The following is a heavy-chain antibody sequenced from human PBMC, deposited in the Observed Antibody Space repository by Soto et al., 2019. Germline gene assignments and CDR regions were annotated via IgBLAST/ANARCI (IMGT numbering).Heavy chain of an antibody. CDR3: ARGNSPVNVY. V-gene: IGHV3-7*03. D-gene: IGHD3-16*02. CDR1: GFTFSSYW. J-gene: IGHJ4*02. Sequence: EVQLVESGGGLVQPGGSLRLSCAASGFTFSSYWMSWVRQAPGKGLEWVANIKQDGSEKYYVDSVKGRFTISRDNAKDSLFLQMNSLRAEDTAIYYCARGNSPVNVYWGQGTLVTVSS. CDR2: IKQDGSEK.